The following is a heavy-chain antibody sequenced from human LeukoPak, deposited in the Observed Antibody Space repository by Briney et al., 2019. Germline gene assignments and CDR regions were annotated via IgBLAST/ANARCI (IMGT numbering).Heavy chain of an antibody. V-gene: IGHV1-8*02. CDR3: AREGYSSGYTDY. Sequence: EASVKVSCKASGYTFTSYGISWVRQATGQGLEWMGWMNPNSGNTGYAQKFQGRVTTTRNTSISTAYMELSSLRSEDTAVYYCAREGYSSGYTDYWGQGTLVTVSS. CDR2: MNPNSGNT. D-gene: IGHD3-22*01. CDR1: GYTFTSYG. J-gene: IGHJ4*02.